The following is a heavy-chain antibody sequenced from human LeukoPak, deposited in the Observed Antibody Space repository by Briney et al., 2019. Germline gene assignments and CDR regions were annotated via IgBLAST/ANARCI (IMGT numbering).Heavy chain of an antibody. CDR3: ARAGSGATFDY. CDR1: GFTFSTYS. D-gene: IGHD7-27*01. CDR2: ISSSSSYI. V-gene: IGHV3-21*01. J-gene: IGHJ4*02. Sequence: GGSLRLSCAASGFTFSTYSIIWVRQAPGRGLDWVSSISSSSSYIYYADSVKGRFTISRDNAKNTLYLQMNSLRAEDTAVYYCARAGSGATFDYWGQGTLVTVSS.